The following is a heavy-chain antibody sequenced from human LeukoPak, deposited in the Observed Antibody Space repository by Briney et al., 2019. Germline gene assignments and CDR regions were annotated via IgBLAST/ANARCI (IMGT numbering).Heavy chain of an antibody. Sequence: PSETLSLTCTVSGYSISSGYYWGWIRQPPGKGLEWIGSIYHSGSTYYNPSLKSRVTISVDTSKNQFSLKLSSVTAADTAVYYCAGAENWNYPIVDYWGQGTLVTVSS. CDR3: AGAENWNYPIVDY. V-gene: IGHV4-38-2*02. CDR2: IYHSGST. J-gene: IGHJ4*02. D-gene: IGHD1-7*01. CDR1: GYSISSGYY.